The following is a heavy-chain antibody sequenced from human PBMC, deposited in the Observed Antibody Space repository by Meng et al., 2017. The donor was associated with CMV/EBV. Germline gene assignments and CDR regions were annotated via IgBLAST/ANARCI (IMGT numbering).Heavy chain of an antibody. CDR1: GFTFSDYY. Sequence: GGSLRLSCAASGFTFSDYYMSWIRQAPGKGLEWVSYISNSGRTIYYADSVKGRFTISRDNAKTSLYLQMNSLRVEDTAVYYYARDLSGYDYKVDYWGQGTLVTVSS. CDR3: ARDLSGYDYKVDY. V-gene: IGHV3-11*01. CDR2: ISNSGRTI. D-gene: IGHD5-12*01. J-gene: IGHJ4*02.